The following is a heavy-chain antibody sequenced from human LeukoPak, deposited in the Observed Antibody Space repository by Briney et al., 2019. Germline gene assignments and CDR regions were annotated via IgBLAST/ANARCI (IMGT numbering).Heavy chain of an antibody. J-gene: IGHJ4*02. CDR1: GFSLTDDA. D-gene: IGHD3-22*01. CDR3: AKDEDNSGYYLRYFDY. V-gene: IGHV3-23*01. Sequence: PGRSLRLSSATSGFSLTDDATSGGPQAPREGVGCGSTITGSGVTTSYADFVKGRFSISRDMSENTVYLHMNSLRAEDTAVYYCAKDEDNSGYYLRYFDYWGQGTLVTVST. CDR2: ITGSGVTT.